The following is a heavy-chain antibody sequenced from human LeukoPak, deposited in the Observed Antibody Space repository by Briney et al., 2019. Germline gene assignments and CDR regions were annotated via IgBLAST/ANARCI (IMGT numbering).Heavy chain of an antibody. CDR1: VCTFSSYA. Sequence: WASVKVSLKSTVCTFSSYAISWVRQPPGQGLEWMGRIIPILGIANYAQKFQDRVTITADKSTSKAYMELSSLRAEGRAVYYCARDRWVGGNAAAFVYWGQGTQVAVCS. J-gene: IGHJ4*02. V-gene: IGHV1-69*04. D-gene: IGHD1-1*01. CDR3: ARDRWVGGNAAAFVY. CDR2: IIPILGIA.